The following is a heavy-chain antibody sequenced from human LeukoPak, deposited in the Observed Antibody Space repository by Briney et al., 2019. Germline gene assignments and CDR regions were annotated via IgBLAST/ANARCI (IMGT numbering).Heavy chain of an antibody. V-gene: IGHV3-23*01. J-gene: IGHJ4*02. Sequence: PGGSLRLSCAGSGFTFTNYIAWVRQAPGMGLEWVSAITGIGDYTYYTGSVKGRFTISRDNSKNTLYLQMNSLRGEDTAIYYCVKDLPASGWYSWGQGTLVTVSS. D-gene: IGHD6-19*01. CDR2: ITGIGDYT. CDR3: VKDLPASGWYS. CDR1: GFTFTNY.